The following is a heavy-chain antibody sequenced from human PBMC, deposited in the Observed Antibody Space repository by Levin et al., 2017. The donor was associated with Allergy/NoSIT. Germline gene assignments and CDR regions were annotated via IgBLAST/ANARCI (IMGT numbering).Heavy chain of an antibody. CDR1: GGSVSSGTYY. CDR2: INYRGVT. Sequence: SETLSLICSVSGGSVSSGTYYWSWIRRPPGKGLEWIGYINYRGVTKYNPSLKSRVTISVDTSKNEFSLKVTSVTPADTAVYYCARNRIIVSGGNDYYYGMDVWGQGTTVTVSS. CDR3: ARNRIIVSGGNDYYYGMDV. V-gene: IGHV4-61*01. D-gene: IGHD5/OR15-5a*01. J-gene: IGHJ6*02.